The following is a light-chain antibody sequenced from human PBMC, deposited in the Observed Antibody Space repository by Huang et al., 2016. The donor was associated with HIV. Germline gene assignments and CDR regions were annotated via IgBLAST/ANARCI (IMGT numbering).Light chain of an antibody. CDR1: QSVLYSSDNKNY. CDR2: WAS. J-gene: IGKJ4*01. CDR3: QQYFITPLT. V-gene: IGKV4-1*01. Sequence: DIVMTQSPDSLAVSLGERATINCKSSQSVLYSSDNKNYLAWYQQKPGQSPKLLIYWASSRQSGVPDRFSGSGSGTDFTLTISSLQAEDVAVYYCQQYFITPLTFGGGTKVEIK.